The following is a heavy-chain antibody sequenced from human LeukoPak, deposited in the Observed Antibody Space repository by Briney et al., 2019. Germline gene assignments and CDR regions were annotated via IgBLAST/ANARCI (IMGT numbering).Heavy chain of an antibody. CDR2: ISYDGSNK. Sequence: GGSLRLSCAASGFTFSSYTMHWVRQAPGKGQEWVAVISYDGSNKYYADSVKGRFTISRDNSKNTLYLQMNSLRAEDTAVYYCATEITMVRGVIRGGPDYWGQGTLVTVSP. D-gene: IGHD3-10*01. CDR3: ATEITMVRGVIRGGPDY. CDR1: GFTFSSYT. J-gene: IGHJ4*02. V-gene: IGHV3-30-3*01.